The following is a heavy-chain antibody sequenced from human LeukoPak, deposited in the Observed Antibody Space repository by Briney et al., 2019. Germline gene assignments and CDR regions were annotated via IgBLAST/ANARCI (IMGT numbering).Heavy chain of an antibody. CDR3: ARGQYHYDSSGYYQFDY. CDR2: IKPDGSEK. D-gene: IGHD3-22*01. CDR1: GFTFSSFW. V-gene: IGHV3-7*03. Sequence: GGSLRLSCAASGFTFSSFWMNWVRQAPGKGLEWVANIKPDGSEKYYVDSVKGRFTISRDNAKNSLYLQMNSLRAEDTAVYYCARGQYHYDSSGYYQFDYWGQGTLVTVSS. J-gene: IGHJ4*02.